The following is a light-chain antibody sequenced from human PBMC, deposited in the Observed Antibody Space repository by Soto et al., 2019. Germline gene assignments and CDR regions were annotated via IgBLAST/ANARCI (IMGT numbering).Light chain of an antibody. CDR3: QQYNTYWT. V-gene: IGKV1-5*01. CDR1: RSISKW. Sequence: DIQMTQSPSTLSASIGDIVTITCRASRSISKWLAWYQQKPGKAPKLLIYDVSSLKSGVPLWFSGSGSGTEFTLTISSLQPEDFAAHYCQQYNTYWTFGHGTKVDIK. J-gene: IGKJ1*01. CDR2: DVS.